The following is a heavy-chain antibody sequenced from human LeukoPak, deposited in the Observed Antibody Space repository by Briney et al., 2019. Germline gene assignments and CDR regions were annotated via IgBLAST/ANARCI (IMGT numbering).Heavy chain of an antibody. Sequence: GGSLRLSCAASGFTFSSYAMSWVRQAPGKGLEWVSAISGSGGSTYYADSVKGRFTISRDNSQNTLYLQMNSLRAEDTAVYYCAKDQRTGAYYYDSSGYYALDYWGQGTLVTVSS. J-gene: IGHJ4*02. CDR2: ISGSGGST. D-gene: IGHD3-22*01. CDR3: AKDQRTGAYYYDSSGYYALDY. V-gene: IGHV3-23*01. CDR1: GFTFSSYA.